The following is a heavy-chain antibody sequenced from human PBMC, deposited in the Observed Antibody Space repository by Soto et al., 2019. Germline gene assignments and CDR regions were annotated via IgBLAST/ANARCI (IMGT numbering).Heavy chain of an antibody. CDR1: GFSFDRYW. V-gene: IGHV3-7*05. J-gene: IGHJ3*02. CDR2: IKQDGSEK. CDR3: AREPRFWTGTTDAFDI. Sequence: EMQLVESGGGLVQPGGSLRLSFAASGFSFDRYWMNWVRQAPGKGLEWVANIKQDGSEKNYVDSVEGRFTISRDNAKSSLYLQMNSLRAEDTAVYYCAREPRFWTGTTDAFDIWGQGTVVTVSS. D-gene: IGHD3-9*01.